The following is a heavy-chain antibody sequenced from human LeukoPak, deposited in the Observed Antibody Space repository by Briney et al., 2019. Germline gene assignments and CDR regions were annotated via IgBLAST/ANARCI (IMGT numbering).Heavy chain of an antibody. CDR3: ASLVGATPYYFDY. Sequence: PGGSLRLSCAASGFTFSSYAMHWVRQAPGKGLEWVAVISYDGSNKYYADSVKGRFTISRDNSKNTLYLQMNSLRAENTAVYYCASLVGATPYYFDYWGQGTLVTVSS. D-gene: IGHD1-26*01. J-gene: IGHJ4*02. CDR1: GFTFSSYA. CDR2: ISYDGSNK. V-gene: IGHV3-30*04.